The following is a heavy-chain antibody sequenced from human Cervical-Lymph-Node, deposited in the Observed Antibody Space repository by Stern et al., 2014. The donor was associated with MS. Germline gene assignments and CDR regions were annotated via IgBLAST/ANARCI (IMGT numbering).Heavy chain of an antibody. CDR1: GFSLITSGTR. J-gene: IGHJ4*02. CDR2: IDWNDKT. D-gene: IGHD3-3*01. V-gene: IGHV2-70*04. CDR3: ARMMGSGYRHYFDY. Sequence: QVTLRESGPALVKPTQTLTLTCTFSGFSLITSGTRVSWIRQPPGRALEWLARIDWNDKTFYNSSQMTRLTLSKDTSKNQVVLTMTNVDPVDTATYYCARMMGSGYRHYFDYWGQGTPVTVSS.